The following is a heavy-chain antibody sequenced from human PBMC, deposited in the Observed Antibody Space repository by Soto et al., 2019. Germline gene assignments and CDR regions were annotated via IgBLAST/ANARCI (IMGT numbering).Heavy chain of an antibody. Sequence: GASLRVSCKASGYTFTSYGISWVRQAPGQGLEWMGWISAYNGNTNYAQKLQGRVTMTTDTSTSTAYMELRSLRSDDTAVYYCARDIPDYYLGPAPSHWATKGNWFDPWGQGTLVPVSS. J-gene: IGHJ5*02. CDR1: GYTFTSYG. D-gene: IGHD2-21*02. CDR2: ISAYNGNT. V-gene: IGHV1-18*01. CDR3: ARDIPDYYLGPAPSHWATKGNWFDP.